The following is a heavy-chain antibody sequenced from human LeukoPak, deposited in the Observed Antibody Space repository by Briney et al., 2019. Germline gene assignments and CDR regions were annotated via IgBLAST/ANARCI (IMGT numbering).Heavy chain of an antibody. Sequence: ASVKVSCKASGYTFTTYYIFWVRQAPGQGLEWMGVINPSAGNTGYAQRFQGRVTMTRDTSTSTVYMELSSLTSEDTAVYYCARRSPAYCGGDCYFDYWGQGTLVTVSS. CDR2: INPSAGNT. D-gene: IGHD2-21*02. J-gene: IGHJ4*02. V-gene: IGHV1-46*01. CDR1: GYTFTTYY. CDR3: ARRSPAYCGGDCYFDY.